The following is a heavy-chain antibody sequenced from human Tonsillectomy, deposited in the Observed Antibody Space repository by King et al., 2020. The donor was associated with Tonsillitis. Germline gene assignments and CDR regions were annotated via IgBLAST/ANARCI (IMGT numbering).Heavy chain of an antibody. V-gene: IGHV3-49*04. Sequence: VQLVESGGGLVQPGRSLRLSCIASGFTFGDYAMSWVRQAPGKGLEWVGFIRSKAYGGTTEYAASVKGRFTISRDDSKSIAYLQLNSLKTEDTAVYYCTREPGSGGYSRFDYWGQGTLVTVSS. CDR2: IRSKAYGGTT. J-gene: IGHJ4*02. D-gene: IGHD1-26*01. CDR1: GFTFGDYA. CDR3: TREPGSGGYSRFDY.